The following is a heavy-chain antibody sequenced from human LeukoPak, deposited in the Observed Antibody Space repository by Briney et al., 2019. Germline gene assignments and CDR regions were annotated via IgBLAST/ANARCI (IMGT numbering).Heavy chain of an antibody. CDR1: GFTFSSYA. V-gene: IGHV3-23*01. Sequence: PGGSLRLSCAASGFTFSSYAMSWVRQAPGKGLEWVSGISGSDGNTYYADSVKGRFTISRDNAKNSLYLQMNSLRADDTAVYYCARFAAGGSYYYYMDVWGKGTTVTVSS. D-gene: IGHD3-10*01. CDR3: ARFAAGGSYYYYMDV. CDR2: ISGSDGNT. J-gene: IGHJ6*03.